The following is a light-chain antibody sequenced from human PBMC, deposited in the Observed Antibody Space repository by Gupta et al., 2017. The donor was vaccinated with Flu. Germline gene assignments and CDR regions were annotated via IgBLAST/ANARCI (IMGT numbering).Light chain of an antibody. CDR2: AND. CDR3: NSRDSSGDRVV. J-gene: IGLJ2*01. V-gene: IGLV3-19*01. CDR1: SLRRYS. Sequence: SSDLTQDPAVSVALGQTVRVTCQGDSLRRYSASWYRQKPGQAPVLVIYANDNRPSGIPDRFSGSSSGNTASLTITGAQAEDEADYYCNSRDSSGDRVVFGGGTKLTVL.